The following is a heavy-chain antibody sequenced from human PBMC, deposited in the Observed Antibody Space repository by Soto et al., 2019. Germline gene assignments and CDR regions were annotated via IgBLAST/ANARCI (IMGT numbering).Heavy chain of an antibody. Sequence: SVKVSCKASGGTFSSYAISWVRQAPGQGLEWMGGIIPIFGTANYAQKFQGRVTITADESTSTAYMELSSLRSEDTAVYYCARVGYYGSGSYYMGLGYYYYGMDVWG. CDR3: ARVGYYGSGSYYMGLGYYYYGMDV. D-gene: IGHD3-10*01. CDR1: GGTFSSYA. V-gene: IGHV1-69*13. J-gene: IGHJ6*02. CDR2: IIPIFGTA.